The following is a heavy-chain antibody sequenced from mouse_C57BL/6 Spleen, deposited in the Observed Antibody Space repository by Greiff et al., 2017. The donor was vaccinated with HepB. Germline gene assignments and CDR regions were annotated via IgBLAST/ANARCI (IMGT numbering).Heavy chain of an antibody. CDR3: ARSGSGPPFAY. CDR2: INPSTGGT. D-gene: IGHD3-2*02. V-gene: IGHV1-42*01. CDR1: GYSFTGYY. J-gene: IGHJ3*01. Sequence: VQLQQSGPELVKPGASVKISCKASGYSFTGYYMNWVKQSPEKSLEWIGEINPSTGGTTYNQKFKAKATLTVDKSSSTAYMQLKSLTSEDSAVYYCARSGSGPPFAYWGQGTLVTVSA.